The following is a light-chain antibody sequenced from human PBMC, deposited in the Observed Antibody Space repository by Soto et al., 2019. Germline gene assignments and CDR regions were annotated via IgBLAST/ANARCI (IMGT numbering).Light chain of an antibody. CDR1: SSDVGSYNR. CDR2: AVS. J-gene: IGLJ1*01. Sequence: QSALTQPPSVSGSPGQSVTISCTGTSSDVGSYNRVSWYQQTPGTAPKLMIYAVSDRPSGVPDRFSGSKSGNTASLTISGLQAEDEADYYCRSYTSSSGYVFGTGTQLTVL. CDR3: RSYTSSSGYV. V-gene: IGLV2-18*02.